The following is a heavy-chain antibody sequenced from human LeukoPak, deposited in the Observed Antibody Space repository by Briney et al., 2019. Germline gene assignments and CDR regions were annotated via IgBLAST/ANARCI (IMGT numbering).Heavy chain of an antibody. CDR2: INHSGST. V-gene: IGHV4-34*01. CDR1: GGSFSGYY. D-gene: IGHD2-2*01. Sequence: TSETLSLTCAVYGGSFSGYYWSWIRQPPGKGLEWIGEINHSGSTNYNPSLKSRVTISVDTSKNQFSLKLSSVTAADTAVYYCARGLYCSSTSCYWGLRHIKYYYYGMDVWGQGTTVTVSS. J-gene: IGHJ6*02. CDR3: ARGLYCSSTSCYWGLRHIKYYYYGMDV.